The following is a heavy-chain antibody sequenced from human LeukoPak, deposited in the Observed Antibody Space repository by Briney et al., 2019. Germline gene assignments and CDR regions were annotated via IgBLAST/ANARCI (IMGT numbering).Heavy chain of an antibody. CDR1: GFTFSSYS. D-gene: IGHD5-12*01. J-gene: IGHJ4*02. V-gene: IGHV3-48*04. CDR3: ARDIATTRFDY. CDR2: ISSSGSTI. Sequence: GGSLRLSCAASGFTFSSYSMNWVRQAPGKGLEWVSYISSSGSTIYYADSVKGRFTISRDNAKNSLYLQMNSLRAEDTAVYYCARDIATTRFDYWGQGTLVTVSS.